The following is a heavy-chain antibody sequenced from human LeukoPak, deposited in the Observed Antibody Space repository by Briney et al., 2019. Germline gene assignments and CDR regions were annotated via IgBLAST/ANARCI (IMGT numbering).Heavy chain of an antibody. V-gene: IGHV6-1*01. D-gene: IGHD6-13*01. CDR1: GDSVSSNSAA. Sequence: QTLSLTCAISGDSVSSNSAAWNWIRQSPSRGLEWLGRTYYRSKWYNDYAVSVKSRITINPDTSKNQFSLQLNSVTPEDTAVYYCAGDRAGADEVSPSSDYWGQGTLVTVSS. CDR3: AGDRAGADEVSPSSDY. CDR2: TYYRSKWYN. J-gene: IGHJ4*02.